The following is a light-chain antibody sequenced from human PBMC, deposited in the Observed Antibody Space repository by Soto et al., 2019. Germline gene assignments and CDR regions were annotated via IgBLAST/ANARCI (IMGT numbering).Light chain of an antibody. CDR3: QQYNNWPPYT. CDR1: QSVNSD. J-gene: IGKJ2*01. V-gene: IGKV3-15*01. Sequence: EIVMTQSPATLPVSPGDRATLSCTASQSVNSDLAWYQQKPGQSPRLLIYGASTRATGIPARFSGSGSGTEFTLTISSLQSEDFAIYYCQQYNNWPPYTFGQGTKVDIK. CDR2: GAS.